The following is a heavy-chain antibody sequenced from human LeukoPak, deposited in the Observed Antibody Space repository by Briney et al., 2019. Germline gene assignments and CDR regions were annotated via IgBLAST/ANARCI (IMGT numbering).Heavy chain of an antibody. J-gene: IGHJ4*02. Sequence: GASVKVSCKASVYTFTGYCMHWVRQAPAQGLAWMGWINPNSGGTNYAQKFQGRVTMTRDTSISTAYMELSRLRSDDTAVYYCARGYYYDSSGYQYWGQGTLVTVSS. CDR3: ARGYYYDSSGYQY. V-gene: IGHV1-2*02. D-gene: IGHD3-22*01. CDR1: VYTFTGYC. CDR2: INPNSGGT.